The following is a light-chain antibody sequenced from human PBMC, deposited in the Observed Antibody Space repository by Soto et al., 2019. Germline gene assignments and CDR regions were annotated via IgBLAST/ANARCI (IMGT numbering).Light chain of an antibody. J-gene: IGLJ1*01. CDR3: KSYAGSNTYV. CDR2: EVV. CDR1: KHDIGVYDF. Sequence: QSVLTPPPSASGSPGQSVTISCTGTKHDIGVYDFVSWYQHHPGKAPRLIIYEVVQRPSGVPDRFSGSKSGNTASLTVSGLQAADEADYFCKSYAGSNTYVFGSGTKLTVL. V-gene: IGLV2-8*01.